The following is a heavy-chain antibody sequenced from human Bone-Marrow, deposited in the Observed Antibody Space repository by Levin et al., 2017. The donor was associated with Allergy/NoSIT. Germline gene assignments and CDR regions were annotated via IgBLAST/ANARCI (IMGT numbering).Heavy chain of an antibody. CDR2: IYHSGST. Sequence: LRLSCAVSGGSISSGGYSWSWIRQPPGKGLEWIGYIYHSGSTYYNPSLKSRVTISVDRSKNQFSLKLSSVTAADTAVYYCARVVNYDSSGWADWYFDLWGRGTLVTVSS. V-gene: IGHV4-30-2*01. D-gene: IGHD3-22*01. CDR3: ARVVNYDSSGWADWYFDL. J-gene: IGHJ2*01. CDR1: GGSISSGGYS.